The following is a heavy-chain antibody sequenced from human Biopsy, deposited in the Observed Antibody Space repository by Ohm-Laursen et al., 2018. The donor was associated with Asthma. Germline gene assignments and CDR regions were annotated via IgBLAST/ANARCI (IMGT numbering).Heavy chain of an antibody. CDR1: GGSIISGDYF. Sequence: TLSLTCPVSGGSIISGDYFWSWIRQHPGKGLEWVGYISYSGNTYYNPSLKSRVSISVDTSKNQFSLNLSSVTAADTAVYYCAACCSTPTCPFGYWGQGTLVTVSS. D-gene: IGHD2-2*01. CDR3: AACCSTPTCPFGY. J-gene: IGHJ4*02. CDR2: ISYSGNT. V-gene: IGHV4-31*03.